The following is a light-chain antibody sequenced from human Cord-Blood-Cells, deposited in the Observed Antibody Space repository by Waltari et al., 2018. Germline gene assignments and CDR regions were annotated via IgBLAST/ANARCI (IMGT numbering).Light chain of an antibody. V-gene: IGKV3-20*01. CDR1: QSVSSSY. J-gene: IGKJ4*01. CDR2: DAS. Sequence: EIVLTQSPGTLSLSPGERATLSCRASQSVSSSYLAWYQQKPGQAPRLLIYDASSRATGIPDRFSGSGSGTDFTRTISRLEPEDFAVYYCQQYGSSLALTFGGGTKVEIK. CDR3: QQYGSSLALT.